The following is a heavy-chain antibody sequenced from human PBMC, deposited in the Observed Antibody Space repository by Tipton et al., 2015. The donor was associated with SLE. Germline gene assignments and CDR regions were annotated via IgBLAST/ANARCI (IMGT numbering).Heavy chain of an antibody. CDR3: ARGSNVWAWYFKY. Sequence: LRLSCTVSGGSISRGNYYWSWIRQYPGKGLEWIGHIYSIGRTHYNPSLKSRIIISQDTSKNQFSLKLSSVTAADTAVYFCARGSNVWAWYFKYWGQGTLVTVSS. D-gene: IGHD3-16*01. CDR2: IYSIGRT. V-gene: IGHV4-31*03. J-gene: IGHJ4*02. CDR1: GGSISRGNYY.